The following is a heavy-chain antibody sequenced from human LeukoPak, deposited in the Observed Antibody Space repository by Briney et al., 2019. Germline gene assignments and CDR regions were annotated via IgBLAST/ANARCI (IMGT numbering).Heavy chain of an antibody. CDR3: AKDRAWGAFAY. V-gene: IGHV3-23*01. CDR2: ISGDAGRT. CDR1: GFIFSNHG. Sequence: GGTLRLSCAASGFIFSNHGMNWVRQAPGKGLEWVSGISGDAGRTYYADSVKGRFTISRDNSKNTLYLQMNSLRAEDTAIYYCAKDRAWGAFAYWGQGTLVTVSS. J-gene: IGHJ4*02. D-gene: IGHD1-26*01.